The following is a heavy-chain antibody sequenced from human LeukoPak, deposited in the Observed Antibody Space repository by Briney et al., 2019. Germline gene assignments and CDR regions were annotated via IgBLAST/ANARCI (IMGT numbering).Heavy chain of an antibody. CDR3: ARGDVDTAMVTPDY. D-gene: IGHD5-18*01. J-gene: IGHJ4*02. CDR2: INPNSGGT. Sequence: ASVKVSCKASGYTFTGYYMHWVRQAPGQGLEWMGWINPNSGGTNNEQKFQGRVTMTRDTSISTAYMEPSGLRFDDTAVYYCARGDVDTAMVTPDYWGQGTLVTVSS. V-gene: IGHV1-2*02. CDR1: GYTFTGYY.